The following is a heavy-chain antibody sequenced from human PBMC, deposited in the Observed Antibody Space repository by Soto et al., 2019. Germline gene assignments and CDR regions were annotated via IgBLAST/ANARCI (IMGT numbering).Heavy chain of an antibody. CDR1: GDSFSSNSAA. V-gene: IGHV6-1*01. CDR2: TYYRSKWYN. J-gene: IGHJ3*02. D-gene: IGHD5-12*01. CDR3: ASDTPWATEAFDI. Sequence: SQTLSLTCVISGDSFSSNSAALNWIRQSPSRGLEWLGRTYYRSKWYNDYAVSVKSRITINPDTSKNQFSLQLNSVTPEDTAVYYCASDTPWATEAFDIWGQGTMVTVSS.